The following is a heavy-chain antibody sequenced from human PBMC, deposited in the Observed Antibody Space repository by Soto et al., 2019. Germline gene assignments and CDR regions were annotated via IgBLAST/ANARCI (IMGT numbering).Heavy chain of an antibody. CDR1: GGSISSYY. J-gene: IGHJ6*02. D-gene: IGHD3-10*01. CDR3: ARFRSSEKHMDV. CDR2: IYYSGST. Sequence: SETLSLTRTVSGGSISSYYWSWIRQPPGKGLEWIGYIYYSGSTNYNPSLKSRVTISVDTSKNQFSLKLSSVTAADTAVYYCARFRSSEKHMDVWGQGTTVTVSS. V-gene: IGHV4-59*01.